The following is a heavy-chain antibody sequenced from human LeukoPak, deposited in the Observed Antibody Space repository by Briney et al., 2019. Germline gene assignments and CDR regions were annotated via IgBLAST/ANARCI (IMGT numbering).Heavy chain of an antibody. J-gene: IGHJ4*02. CDR1: GLTFSSYG. CDR2: ISYDGSNK. V-gene: IGHV3-30*18. D-gene: IGHD3-10*01. Sequence: GGSLRLSCAASGLTFSSYGMHWVRQSPGKGLEGVAVISYDGSNKYYADSVKGRFTISRDNSKNTLYLQMNSLRAEDTAVYYCAKEYYYGSGLFDYWGQGTLVTVSS. CDR3: AKEYYYGSGLFDY.